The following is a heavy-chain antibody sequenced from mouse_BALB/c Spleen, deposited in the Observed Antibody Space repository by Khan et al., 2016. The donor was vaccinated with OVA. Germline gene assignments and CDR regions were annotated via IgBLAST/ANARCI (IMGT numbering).Heavy chain of an antibody. CDR3: ASELGRYYAMDY. V-gene: IGHV3-2*02. D-gene: IGHD4-1*01. Sequence: EVQLQESGPGLVKPSQSLSLTCTVTGYSITSDYAWNWIRQFPGNKLEWMGYISYSGSTTYNPSLKSRTSITRETSKDQFFLQLKSVTSEDSATYYCASELGRYYAMDYWGQGSSVPVSS. CDR1: GYSITSDYA. CDR2: ISYSGST. J-gene: IGHJ4*01.